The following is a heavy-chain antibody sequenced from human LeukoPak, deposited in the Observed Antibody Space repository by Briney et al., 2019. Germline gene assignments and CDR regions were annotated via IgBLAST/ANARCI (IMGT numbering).Heavy chain of an antibody. V-gene: IGHV3-30-3*01. CDR2: ISYDGSNK. J-gene: IGHJ4*02. Sequence: GGSLRLSCAASGFTFSSYAMHWVRQAPGKGLEWVAVISYDGSNKYYADSVKGRFTISRDNSKNTLHLQMNSLRAEDTAVYYCASGSGYSYGLLPYFDYWGQGTLVTVSS. CDR3: ASGSGYSYGLLPYFDY. D-gene: IGHD5-18*01. CDR1: GFTFSSYA.